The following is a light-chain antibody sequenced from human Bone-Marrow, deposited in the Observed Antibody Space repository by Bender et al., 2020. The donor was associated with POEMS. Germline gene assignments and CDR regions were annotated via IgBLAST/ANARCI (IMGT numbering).Light chain of an antibody. CDR3: SSYTSTSAVL. CDR1: NTDVGSYNL. CDR2: DVS. Sequence: QSALTQPASVSGSPGQSITISCTGSNTDVGSYNLVSWYRQHPGTAPKLMIYDVSNRPSGVSNRFSGSKSGNTASLTISGLQADDEAAYFCSSYTSTSAVLFGGGTKLTVL. J-gene: IGLJ2*01. V-gene: IGLV2-14*02.